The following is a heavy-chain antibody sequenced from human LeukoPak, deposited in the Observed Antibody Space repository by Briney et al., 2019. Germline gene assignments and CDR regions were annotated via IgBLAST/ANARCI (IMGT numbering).Heavy chain of an antibody. CDR1: GFTFSSYA. J-gene: IGHJ4*02. Sequence: GGSLRLSCAASGFTFSSYAMHWVRQAPGKGLEWVAVISYDGSNKYYADSVKGRFTISRDNSKNTLYLQMNSLRAEDTAVYYCARSPNTYYYGSGSYFDYWGQGTLVTVSS. CDR2: ISYDGSNK. CDR3: ARSPNTYYYGSGSYFDY. V-gene: IGHV3-30-3*01. D-gene: IGHD3-10*01.